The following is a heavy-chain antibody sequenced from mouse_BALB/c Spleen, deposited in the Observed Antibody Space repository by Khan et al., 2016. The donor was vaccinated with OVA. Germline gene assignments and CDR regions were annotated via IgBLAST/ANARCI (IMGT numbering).Heavy chain of an antibody. V-gene: IGHV9-3-1*01. CDR1: GYTFTNYG. CDR2: INTYTGEP. J-gene: IGHJ4*01. CDR3: ARRHYFSYTLDY. D-gene: IGHD1-1*01. Sequence: LVESGPELKKPGETVKISCKASGYTFTNYGMNWVKQSPGKALKWMGWINTYTGEPTYADDFKGRFAFSLETSASTSFLQINNLKNEDTATYFCARRHYFSYTLDYWGQGTSVTVSS.